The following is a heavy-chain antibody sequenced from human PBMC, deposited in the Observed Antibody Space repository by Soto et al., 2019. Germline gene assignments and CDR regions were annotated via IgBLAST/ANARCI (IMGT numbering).Heavy chain of an antibody. CDR1: GYTFTSYD. Sequence: QVQLVQSGAEVKKPGASVKVSCKASGYTFTSYDINWVRQATGQGLEWMGWMNPNRGNTGYAQKFQGRVTMTRNTSISTAYMELSSLRSEDTAVYYCARDGAARAFGDYYGMDVWGQGTTVTVSS. CDR2: MNPNRGNT. J-gene: IGHJ6*02. CDR3: ARDGAARAFGDYYGMDV. D-gene: IGHD6-6*01. V-gene: IGHV1-8*01.